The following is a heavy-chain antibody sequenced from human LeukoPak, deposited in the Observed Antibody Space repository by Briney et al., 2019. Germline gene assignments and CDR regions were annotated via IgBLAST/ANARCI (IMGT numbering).Heavy chain of an antibody. CDR1: GGSISSNNYY. Sequence: SQTLSLTCTVSGGSISSNNYYWSWIRQPAGQGLEWIGRIYTSGSTNYNPSLKSRVTISVDTSKNQFSLRLSSVTAADTAVYYCAREGERLVYVGLDYWGQGTLVTVSS. D-gene: IGHD6-6*01. CDR3: AREGERLVYVGLDY. V-gene: IGHV4-61*02. J-gene: IGHJ4*02. CDR2: IYTSGST.